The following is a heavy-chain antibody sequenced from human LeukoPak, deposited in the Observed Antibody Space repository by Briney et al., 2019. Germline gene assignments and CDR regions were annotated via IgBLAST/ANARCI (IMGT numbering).Heavy chain of an antibody. J-gene: IGHJ5*02. D-gene: IGHD6-13*01. CDR2: INPNSGGT. V-gene: IGHV1-2*02. CDR1: GYTFTGDY. CDR3: ARDRQQLVRRGYWFDP. Sequence: VKVSCKASGYTFTGDYMRCVRQSPRQGLEWMGWINPNSGGTNYAQKFQGRVTMTRDTSISTAYMELSRLRSDDTAVYYCARDRQQLVRRGYWFDPWARETWSPSPQ.